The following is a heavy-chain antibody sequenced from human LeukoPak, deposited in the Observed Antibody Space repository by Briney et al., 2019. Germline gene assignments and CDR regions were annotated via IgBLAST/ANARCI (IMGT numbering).Heavy chain of an antibody. J-gene: IGHJ4*02. D-gene: IGHD3-22*01. CDR2: INHSGST. CDR3: ARVPLTYYDSSGYHDY. CDR1: GGSFSGYY. V-gene: IGHV4-34*01. Sequence: SETLSLTCAVYGGSFSGYYWSWIRQPPGKGLEWIGEINHSGSTNYNPSLKSRVTISVDTSKNQFSLKLSSVTAADTAVYYCARVPLTYYDSSGYHDYWGQGALVTVSS.